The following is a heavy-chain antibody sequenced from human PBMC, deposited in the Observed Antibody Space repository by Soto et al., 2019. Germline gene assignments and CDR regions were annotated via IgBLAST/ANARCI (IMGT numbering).Heavy chain of an antibody. CDR1: GGSISSGGYY. CDR3: ASLFVRDNEGNWFDP. CDR2: IYYSGST. Sequence: SETLSLTCTVSGGSISSGGYYWSWIRQHPGKGLEWIGYIYYSGSTYYNPSLKSRVTISVDTSKNQFSLKLSSVTAADPAVYYCASLFVRDNEGNWFDPWGQGTLVTVSS. V-gene: IGHV4-31*03. J-gene: IGHJ5*02. D-gene: IGHD6-6*01.